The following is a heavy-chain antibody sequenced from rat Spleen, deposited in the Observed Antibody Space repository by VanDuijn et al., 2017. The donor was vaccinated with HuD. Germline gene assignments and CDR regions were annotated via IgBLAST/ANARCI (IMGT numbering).Heavy chain of an antibody. CDR3: AREGGYGGDY. V-gene: IGHV2-47*01. CDR2: IWSEGIT. J-gene: IGHJ2*01. CDR1: GLSLLSNG. D-gene: IGHD1-11*01. Sequence: QVQLQESGPGLVQPSQTLSLTCTVSGLSLLSNGVSWIRQVPGKGLEWMGVIWSEGITDYNSAIKSRLSISRDTSKSQVFLQMNGMQSEDTAIYFCAREGGYGGDYWGQGVMVTVSS.